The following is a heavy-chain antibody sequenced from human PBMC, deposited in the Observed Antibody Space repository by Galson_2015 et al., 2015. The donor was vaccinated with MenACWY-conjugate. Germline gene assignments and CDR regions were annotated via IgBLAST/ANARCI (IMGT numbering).Heavy chain of an antibody. CDR1: GFTVNTNY. V-gene: IGHV3-53*01. J-gene: IGHJ6*03. D-gene: IGHD2-2*01. CDR2: IYSGGST. CDR3: ARAGSENCRTTNCLSLGAKFSYYYYMDV. Sequence: SLRLSCEASGFTVNTNYMTWVRQAPGKGLEWVSIIYSGGSTYYPDSVRGRFTISRDNSKNTLDLQMDSLRADDTAGYYCARAGSENCRTTNCLSLGAKFSYYYYMDVWGKGTTVTVSS.